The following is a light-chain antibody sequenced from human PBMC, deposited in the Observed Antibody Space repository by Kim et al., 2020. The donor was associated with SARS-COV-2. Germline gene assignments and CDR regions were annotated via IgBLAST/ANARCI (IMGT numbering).Light chain of an antibody. J-gene: IGKJ5*01. V-gene: IGKV3-11*01. CDR2: DTS. Sequence: DIVLTQSPATLSLSPGERATLSCRASQGVGNYLGWYQQKPGQAPRLLIYDTSNRATGIAARFSGSGSGTDFTLTISSLEPEDFALYYCHQRSNWPPTFGQGTRLEIK. CDR1: QGVGNY. CDR3: HQRSNWPPT.